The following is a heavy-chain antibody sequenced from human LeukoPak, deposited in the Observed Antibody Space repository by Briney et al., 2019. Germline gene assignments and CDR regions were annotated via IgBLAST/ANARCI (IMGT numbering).Heavy chain of an antibody. J-gene: IGHJ4*02. D-gene: IGHD3-22*01. Sequence: ASVKVSCKASGYTFTGYYMHWVRQAPGQGLEWMGWINPNSGGTNYAQKFQGRVTMTRDTSISTAYMELSRLRPDDTAVYYCARATAYYYDSSDWGQGTLVTVSS. CDR2: INPNSGGT. V-gene: IGHV1-2*02. CDR1: GYTFTGYY. CDR3: ARATAYYYDSSD.